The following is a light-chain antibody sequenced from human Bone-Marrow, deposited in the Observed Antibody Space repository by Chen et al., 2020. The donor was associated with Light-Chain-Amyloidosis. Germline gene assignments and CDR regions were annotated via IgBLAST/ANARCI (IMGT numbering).Light chain of an antibody. CDR2: RDT. CDR3: QVAGSRGTYEVR. Sequence: SYELTQPPSVSVSPGQTARITCSGDDLPTKYAYWYQQKPGQAPVLVIHRDTERPSGISDPVSGSSSGITATLTISGGQAEDEADHHCQVAGSRGTYEVRVGGGTKLT. J-gene: IGLJ2*01. V-gene: IGLV3-25*03. CDR1: DLPTKY.